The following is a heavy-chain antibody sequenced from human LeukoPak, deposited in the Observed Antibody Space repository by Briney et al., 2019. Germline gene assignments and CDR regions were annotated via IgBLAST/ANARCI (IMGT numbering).Heavy chain of an antibody. CDR1: GASVSGSAYY. Sequence: PSETLSLTCTVSGASVSGSAYYWGWIRQPAGKGQEWIGTFYHGGSTYYNPSLKSRVTISVDTSKNQFSLKLSSVTAADTAVYYCARSDGSGYYNDYWGQGTLVTVSS. CDR2: FYHGGST. D-gene: IGHD3-22*01. V-gene: IGHV4-39*07. J-gene: IGHJ4*02. CDR3: ARSDGSGYYNDY.